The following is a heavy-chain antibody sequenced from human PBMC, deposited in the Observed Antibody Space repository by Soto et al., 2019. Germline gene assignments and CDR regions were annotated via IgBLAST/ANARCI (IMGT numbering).Heavy chain of an antibody. Sequence: ASVKVSCRASGFTFTGHHIHWVRQPPGQGLEWMGWINANSGGTSYAQKFQGGGTMTRDTSITTSYMDLSRLSSDDTAVYYCAKSASLFRPSLGYFDYWGKGTLVTVSS. J-gene: IGHJ4*02. V-gene: IGHV1-2*02. CDR2: INANSGGT. D-gene: IGHD3-16*01. CDR3: AKSASLFRPSLGYFDY. CDR1: GFTFTGHH.